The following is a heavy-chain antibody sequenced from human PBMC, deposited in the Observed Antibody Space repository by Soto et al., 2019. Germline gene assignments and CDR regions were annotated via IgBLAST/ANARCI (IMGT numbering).Heavy chain of an antibody. V-gene: IGHV3-23*01. CDR2: ISGSAGTT. CDR3: AKDKMARIAVPGPFDC. Sequence: GGSLRLSCAASGFTFSSYAMSWVRQAPGKGLEWVSAISGSAGTTYYADSVKGRFTISRDNSKNTLYLQMNSLRAEDTAVYYCAKDKMARIAVPGPFDCWGQGTLVTVSS. CDR1: GFTFSSYA. D-gene: IGHD6-19*01. J-gene: IGHJ4*02.